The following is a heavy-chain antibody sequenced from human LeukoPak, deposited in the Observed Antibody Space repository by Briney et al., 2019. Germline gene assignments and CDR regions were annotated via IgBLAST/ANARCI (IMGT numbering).Heavy chain of an antibody. J-gene: IGHJ4*02. Sequence: VASVKVSCKASGYTFTGYYMHWVRQAPGQGLEWMGWINPNSGGTNYAQKFQGRVTMTRDTSISTAYMELSRLRSDDTAVYYCARGVLRFLEWSNGYFDYWGQETLVTVSS. CDR1: GYTFTGYY. CDR2: INPNSGGT. V-gene: IGHV1-2*02. D-gene: IGHD3-3*01. CDR3: ARGVLRFLEWSNGYFDY.